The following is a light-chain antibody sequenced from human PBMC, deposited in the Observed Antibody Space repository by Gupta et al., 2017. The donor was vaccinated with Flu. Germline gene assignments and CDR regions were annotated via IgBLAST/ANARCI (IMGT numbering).Light chain of an antibody. V-gene: IGLV2-8*01. J-gene: IGLJ3*02. CDR2: DVT. CDR1: SSDVGGYNY. Sequence: QSALTQPPSASGSPGQSVTISCTGTSSDVGGYNYVSWYHHHPGKAPKLMIYDVTERPSGVPDRFSGSKSGDTASLTVSGLQPEDEADYYCSSYAGGISLFGGGTKLTVL. CDR3: SSYAGGISL.